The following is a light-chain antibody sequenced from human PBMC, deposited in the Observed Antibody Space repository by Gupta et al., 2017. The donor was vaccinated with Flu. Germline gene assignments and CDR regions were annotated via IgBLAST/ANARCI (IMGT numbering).Light chain of an antibody. V-gene: IGKV2-28*01. CDR1: QSLLHRNGHNY. J-gene: IGKJ1*01. CDR3: MQALQTPWT. CDR2: LGS. Sequence: DIVITHSPLSLPVTPGEPASISCRSSQSLLHRNGHNYLNWYLQKPGQSPKLLIYLGSNRASGVPDRFSGSGAGTDFTLKISRVEAEDVGLYYCMQALQTPWTFGQGTKVEIK.